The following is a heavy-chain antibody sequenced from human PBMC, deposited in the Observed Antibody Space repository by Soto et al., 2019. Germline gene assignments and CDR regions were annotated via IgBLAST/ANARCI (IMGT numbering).Heavy chain of an antibody. CDR2: ITAGGDGT. J-gene: IGHJ3*02. CDR1: GFTFSNYI. CDR3: APHVYCSGGSCEYDAFDI. V-gene: IGHV3-23*01. Sequence: EVQVLESGGGLVQPGGSLRLSCAASGFTFSNYIMTWIRQAPGKGLEWVSTITAGGDGTYYADSVKGRFTMSRDTSQNTLYLQMNSLGAEDTAVYYCAPHVYCSGGSCEYDAFDIRGQGTMVTVSS. D-gene: IGHD2-15*01.